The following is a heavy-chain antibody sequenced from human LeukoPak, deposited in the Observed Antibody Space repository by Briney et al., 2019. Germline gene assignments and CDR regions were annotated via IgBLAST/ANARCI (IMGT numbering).Heavy chain of an antibody. CDR2: ISGSGGDT. D-gene: IGHD3-22*01. J-gene: IGHJ4*02. CDR3: AKDASAPYYDSSAYIPSIDY. V-gene: IGHV3-23*01. Sequence: GGSLRLSCAASRFTFSDYAMNWVRQAPGKGLEWVSAISGSGGDTYYADSVQGRFTISRDNSKNTLYLQMNSLRAEDTAIYYCAKDASAPYYDSSAYIPSIDYWGQGTLVTASS. CDR1: RFTFSDYA.